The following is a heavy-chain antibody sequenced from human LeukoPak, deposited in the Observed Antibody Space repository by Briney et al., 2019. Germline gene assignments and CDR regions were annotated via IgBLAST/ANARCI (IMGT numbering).Heavy chain of an antibody. CDR1: GFTFSSYS. CDR2: ISYDRSNK. Sequence: PGGSLRLSCAASGFTFSSYSMHWVRQAPGKGLEWVAVISYDRSNKYYADSVKGRFTISRDNSKNTLYLQMNSLRAEDTAVYYCAKDCVAAAGSYYYYGMDVWGQGTTVTVSS. V-gene: IGHV3-30*18. D-gene: IGHD6-13*01. CDR3: AKDCVAAAGSYYYYGMDV. J-gene: IGHJ6*02.